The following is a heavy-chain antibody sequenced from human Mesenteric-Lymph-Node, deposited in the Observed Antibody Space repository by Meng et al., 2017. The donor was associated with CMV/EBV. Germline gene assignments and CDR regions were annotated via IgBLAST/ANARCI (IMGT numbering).Heavy chain of an antibody. J-gene: IGHJ4*02. CDR3: ARDRMGGSYSIDY. D-gene: IGHD1-26*01. CDR2: MNAGDGNT. V-gene: IGHV1-3*01. CDR1: GYTFTRNA. Sequence: KASGYTFTRNAIHWVRQAPGQRLEWMGWMNAGDGNTKYSQKLQARVTFSRDTSASIAYMELSSLKSEDTAVYYCARDRMGGSYSIDYWGQGTLVTVSS.